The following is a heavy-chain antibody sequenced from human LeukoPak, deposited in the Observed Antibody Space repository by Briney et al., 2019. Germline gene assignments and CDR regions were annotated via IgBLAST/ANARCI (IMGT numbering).Heavy chain of an antibody. V-gene: IGHV3-9*01. CDR1: GFTFDDYA. J-gene: IGHJ4*02. D-gene: IGHD6-19*01. CDR3: AKEAEAGPSDY. CDR2: ISWNSGSI. Sequence: GGSLRLSCAASGFTFDDYAMHWVRQAPGKGLEWVSGISWNSGSIGYADSVKGRFTISRDNAKNSLYLQMNSLRAEDTALYYCAKEAEAGPSDYWGQGTLVTVSS.